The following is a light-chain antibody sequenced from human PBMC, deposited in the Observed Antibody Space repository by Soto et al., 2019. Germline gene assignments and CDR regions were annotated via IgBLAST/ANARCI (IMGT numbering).Light chain of an antibody. J-gene: IGKJ1*01. CDR2: DAS. V-gene: IGKV1-33*01. CDR3: QQYNSLTWT. CDR1: QDISNS. Sequence: IQMTQSPSSLSASVGDRVTITCQASQDISNSLNWYQQKPGKAPKLLIYDASNLETGVPSRFSGSGSGTEFTLTISSLQPDDFATYYCQQYNSLTWTFGQGTKVDIK.